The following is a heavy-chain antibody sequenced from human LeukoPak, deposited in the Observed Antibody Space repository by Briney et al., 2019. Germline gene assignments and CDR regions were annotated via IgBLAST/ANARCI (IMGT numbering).Heavy chain of an antibody. Sequence: PSETLSLTCTVSGGSISSSSCYWGWIRQPPGKGLEWIGSIYYSGSTYYNPSLKSRVTISVDTSKNQFSLKLSSVTAADTAVYYCARLGSGSYDYFDYWGQGTLVTVSS. CDR3: ARLGSGSYDYFDY. D-gene: IGHD3-10*01. J-gene: IGHJ4*02. CDR2: IYYSGST. CDR1: GGSISSSSCY. V-gene: IGHV4-39*01.